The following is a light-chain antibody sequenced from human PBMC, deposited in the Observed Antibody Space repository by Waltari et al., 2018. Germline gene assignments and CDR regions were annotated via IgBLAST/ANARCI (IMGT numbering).Light chain of an antibody. Sequence: VLTQSPATLSLSPGERATLSCRASQSVSNSLAWYRQKPGQAPSLHIYDASTRAAGIPDRFSGSGSGTDFTLNIISLEPEDFAVYYCQLRTGWPMTFGQGTRLEIK. CDR1: QSVSNS. CDR3: QLRTGWPMT. V-gene: IGKV3-11*01. CDR2: DAS. J-gene: IGKJ5*01.